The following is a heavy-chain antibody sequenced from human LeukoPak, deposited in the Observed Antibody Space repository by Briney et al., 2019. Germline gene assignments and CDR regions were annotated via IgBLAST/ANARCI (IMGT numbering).Heavy chain of an antibody. V-gene: IGHV4-59*01. CDR3: ARFSGSYYVEFAFDI. Sequence: PSETLSLTCTVSGGSISSYYWSWIRQPPGKGLEWIGYIYYSGSTNYNPSLKSRVTISVDTSKNQFPLKLSSVTAADTAVYYCARFSGSYYVEFAFDIWGQGTMVTVSS. CDR1: GGSISSYY. CDR2: IYYSGST. D-gene: IGHD1-26*01. J-gene: IGHJ3*02.